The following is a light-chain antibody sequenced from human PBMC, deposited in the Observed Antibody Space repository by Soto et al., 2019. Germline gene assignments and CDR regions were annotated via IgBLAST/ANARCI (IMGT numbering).Light chain of an antibody. CDR1: QGIISY. V-gene: IGKV1-8*01. CDR2: AAS. Sequence: AIRMTQSPSSLSASTGDRVTITCRASQGIISYLAWYQQKPGKAPKLLIYAASTLQSGVPSRFSGSVSGTDFTLTISCLQSEDFATYYCKQYYSYPLTFGGGTKVEIK. CDR3: KQYYSYPLT. J-gene: IGKJ4*01.